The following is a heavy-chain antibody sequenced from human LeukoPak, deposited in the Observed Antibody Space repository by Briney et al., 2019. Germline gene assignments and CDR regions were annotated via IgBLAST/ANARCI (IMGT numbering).Heavy chain of an antibody. J-gene: IGHJ4*02. V-gene: IGHV1-24*01. Sequence: ASVKVSCKVSGYTLTELSMHWVRQAPGKGLEWMGGFDPEDGETIYAQKFQGRVTMTEDTSTDTAYRELSSLRSEDTAVYYCATTEYYYDSSGYYYDYWGQGTLVTVSS. CDR3: ATTEYYYDSSGYYYDY. CDR1: GYTLTELS. D-gene: IGHD3-22*01. CDR2: FDPEDGET.